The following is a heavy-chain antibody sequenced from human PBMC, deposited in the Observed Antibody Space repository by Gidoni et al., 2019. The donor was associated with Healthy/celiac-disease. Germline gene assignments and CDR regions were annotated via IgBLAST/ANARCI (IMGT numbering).Heavy chain of an antibody. D-gene: IGHD5-18*01. CDR3: AGDNTAMVSLDY. CDR1: GGSLSSGSYY. J-gene: IGHJ4*02. V-gene: IGHV4-61*02. CDR2: IYTSGST. Sequence: QVQLQESCPGLVKPSQTLSLTCTVSGGSLSSGSYYWSWIRQPAGKGLEWIGRIYTSGSTNYNPSLKSRVTISVDTSKNQFSLKLSSVTAADTAVYYCAGDNTAMVSLDYWGQGTLVTVSS.